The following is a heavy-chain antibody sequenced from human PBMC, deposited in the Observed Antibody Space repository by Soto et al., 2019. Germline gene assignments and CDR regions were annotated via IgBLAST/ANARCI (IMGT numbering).Heavy chain of an antibody. CDR2: ISGGGGTT. Sequence: EVQLVESGGGLVQPGGSLRLSCAASEFTFSSYAMNWVRQAPGKGLEWVSVISGGGGTTYYADSVKGRFRISRDNSKNTLYLQMNSLRVEDTAVYYCAKGKVAYDNSGLQYFYYFPMNVWGQGTTVTVSS. J-gene: IGHJ6*02. CDR1: EFTFSSYA. D-gene: IGHD3-22*01. V-gene: IGHV3-23*04. CDR3: AKGKVAYDNSGLQYFYYFPMNV.